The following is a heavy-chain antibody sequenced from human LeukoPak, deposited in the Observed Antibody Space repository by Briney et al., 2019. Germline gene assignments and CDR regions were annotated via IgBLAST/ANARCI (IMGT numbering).Heavy chain of an antibody. CDR1: GGSISSGGYY. J-gene: IGHJ5*02. V-gene: IGHV4-31*03. Sequence: PSQTLSLTCTVSGGSISSGGYYWSWIRQPPGKGLEWIGEIDHSGSTNYNPSLKSRVTISVDTSKNQFSLKLTSVTAADTAVYYCARGYGPRAPAGKKNWFDPWGQGTLVTVSS. CDR2: IDHSGST. D-gene: IGHD6-13*01. CDR3: ARGYGPRAPAGKKNWFDP.